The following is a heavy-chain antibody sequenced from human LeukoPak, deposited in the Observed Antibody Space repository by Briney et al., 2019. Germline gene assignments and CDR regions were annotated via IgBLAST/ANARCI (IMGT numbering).Heavy chain of an antibody. CDR2: IYYSGST. CDR3: ARSPFRRSTYYYGSGSYPEYNWFVP. D-gene: IGHD3-10*01. Sequence: SETLSLTCTVSGGSISSSSYYWGWIRQPPGKGLEWIGSIYYSGSTYYNPSLKSRVTISVDTPKNQFSLKLSSVTAADTAVYYCARSPFRRSTYYYGSGSYPEYNWFVPWGQGTLVTVSS. J-gene: IGHJ5*02. CDR1: GGSISSSSYY. V-gene: IGHV4-39*01.